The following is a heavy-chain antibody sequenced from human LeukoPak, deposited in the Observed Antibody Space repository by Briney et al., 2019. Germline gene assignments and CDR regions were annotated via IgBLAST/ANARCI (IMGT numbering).Heavy chain of an antibody. CDR1: GGSFSGYS. CDR3: ARHGQGYFDL. CDR2: INHSGST. V-gene: IGHV4-34*01. Sequence: KPSETLSLTCAVYGGSFSGYSWSWIRQPPGKGLEWIGEINHSGSTNYNPSLKSRVTISVDTSKNQFSLKLSSVTAADTAVYYCARHGQGYFDLWGRGTLVTVSS. J-gene: IGHJ2*01.